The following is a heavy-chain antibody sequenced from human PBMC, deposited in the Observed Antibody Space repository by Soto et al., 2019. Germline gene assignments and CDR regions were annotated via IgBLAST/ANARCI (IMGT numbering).Heavy chain of an antibody. Sequence: QLQLQESGSGLVKPSQTLSLTCAVSGGSITSGSYSWSWIRQPPGKGLERLGYVYPRGSTYYNPSLKSRVTISVAMSKNHFSLDLSSVTAADTAVYYCARGGDGYRRPFDYWGQGTLVTVS. CDR1: GGSITSGSYS. D-gene: IGHD5-12*01. V-gene: IGHV4-30-2*01. J-gene: IGHJ4*02. CDR3: ARGGDGYRRPFDY. CDR2: VYPRGST.